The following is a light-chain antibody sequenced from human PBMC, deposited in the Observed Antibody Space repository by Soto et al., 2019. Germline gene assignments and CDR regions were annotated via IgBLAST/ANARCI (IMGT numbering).Light chain of an antibody. CDR1: QSISSY. V-gene: IGKV1-39*01. CDR3: QRSYSTPRT. CDR2: AAS. Sequence: DIQMTQSPSSLSASVGARVTITCRASQSISSYLNWYQQKPGKAPKILIYAASSLQSGVPSRFSGSGSGTDFTLTISSLQPEDFATYYCQRSYSTPRTFGQGNKVDI. J-gene: IGKJ1*01.